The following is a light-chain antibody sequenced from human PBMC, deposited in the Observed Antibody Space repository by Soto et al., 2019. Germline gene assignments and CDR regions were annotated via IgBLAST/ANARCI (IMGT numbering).Light chain of an antibody. CDR1: QGISNY. V-gene: IGKV1-27*01. J-gene: IGKJ1*01. Sequence: DIQMTQSLSSLSASVGDRVTITCRASQGISNYLAWYQQKPGKVPKLLIYAASTLQSGVPSRFSGSGSGTDFTLTISSLQPEDVATYYCQKYNSAPPWTFGQGTKVEIK. CDR3: QKYNSAPPWT. CDR2: AAS.